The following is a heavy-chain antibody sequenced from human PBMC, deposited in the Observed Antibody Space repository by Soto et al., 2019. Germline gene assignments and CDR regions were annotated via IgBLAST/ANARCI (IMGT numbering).Heavy chain of an antibody. V-gene: IGHV4-31*03. D-gene: IGHD3-10*01. CDR2: IYYSGST. CDR1: GGSISSGGYY. J-gene: IGHJ6*02. CDR3: ARGGYGSGSYDIPNYYGMDV. Sequence: QVQLQESGPGLVKPSQTLSLTCTVSGGSISSGGYYWSWIRQHPGKGLERIGYIYYSGSTYYNPSLKSRITIAVDTSTNQYSLKLSSVTAADTAVYYCARGGYGSGSYDIPNYYGMDVWGQGTTVTVSS.